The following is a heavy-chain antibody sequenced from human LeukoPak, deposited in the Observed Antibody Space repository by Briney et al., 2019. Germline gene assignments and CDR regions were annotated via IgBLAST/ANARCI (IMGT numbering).Heavy chain of an antibody. Sequence: GGSLRLSCAASGFTFSSSVMHWVRQAPGKGLEWVAVISYNGSYEYYADSVKGRFTISRDNSKDTLYLQMNSLRPEDTAVYYCAKDPGYYDSSKNWFDPWGQGTLVTVSS. V-gene: IGHV3-30*18. J-gene: IGHJ5*02. CDR1: GFTFSSSV. CDR3: AKDPGYYDSSKNWFDP. D-gene: IGHD3-22*01. CDR2: ISYNGSYE.